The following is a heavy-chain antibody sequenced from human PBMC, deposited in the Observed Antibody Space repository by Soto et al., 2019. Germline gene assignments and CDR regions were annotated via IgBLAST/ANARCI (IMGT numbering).Heavy chain of an antibody. CDR2: IIPIFGTA. D-gene: IGHD3-22*01. V-gene: IGHV1-69*13. CDR1: GGTFSSYA. CDR3: ARRRVHFDWYYYDSSGAFDI. Sequence: ASVKVSCKASGGTFSSYAISWVRQAPGQGLEWMGGIIPIFGTANYAQKFQGRVTITADESTSTAYMELSSVTAADTAVYYCARRRVHFDWYYYDSSGAFDIWGQGTMVTVSS. J-gene: IGHJ3*02.